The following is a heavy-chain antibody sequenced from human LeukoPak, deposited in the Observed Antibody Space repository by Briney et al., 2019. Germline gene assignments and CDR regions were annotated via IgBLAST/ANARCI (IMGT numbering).Heavy chain of an antibody. J-gene: IGHJ6*03. CDR3: ARVSSSGWDYYYYYYTDV. CDR2: IKQDGSEK. Sequence: GGSLRLSCAASGFIFTSYWMTWVRQAPGKGLEWVANIKQDGSEKYYVDSVKGRFTISRDNAKNSLYLQMNSLRADDTAVYYCARVSSSGWDYYYYYYTDVWGKGTTVTVSS. D-gene: IGHD6-19*01. V-gene: IGHV3-7*01. CDR1: GFIFTSYW.